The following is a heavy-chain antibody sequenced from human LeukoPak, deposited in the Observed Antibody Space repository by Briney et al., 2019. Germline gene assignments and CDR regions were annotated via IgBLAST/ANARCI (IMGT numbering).Heavy chain of an antibody. Sequence: SETLSLTCTVSGGSISNYYWSWIRQPPGKGLEWIGYVYYSGSTSYNPSLKSRVTISVDTSKNQFSLKLSSVTAADAAVYYCARDDYSNYGWYFALWGRGTLVTVSS. D-gene: IGHD4-11*01. CDR1: GGSISNYY. V-gene: IGHV4-59*01. CDR3: ARDDYSNYGWYFAL. CDR2: VYYSGST. J-gene: IGHJ2*01.